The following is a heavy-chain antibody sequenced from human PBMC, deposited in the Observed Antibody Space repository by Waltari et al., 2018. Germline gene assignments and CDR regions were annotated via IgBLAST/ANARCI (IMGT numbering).Heavy chain of an antibody. V-gene: IGHV1-46*01. CDR2: INPSGGST. D-gene: IGHD4-17*01. CDR3: ARAQGYRDYGDNWFDP. J-gene: IGHJ5*02. CDR1: GYTFTSYY. Sequence: QVQLVQSGAEVKKPGASVKVSCKASGYTFTSYYMHWVRQAPGQGLELMGIINPSGGSTSYAQKFQGRVTMTRDTSTSTVYMELSSLRSEDTAVYYCARAQGYRDYGDNWFDPWGQGTLVTVSS.